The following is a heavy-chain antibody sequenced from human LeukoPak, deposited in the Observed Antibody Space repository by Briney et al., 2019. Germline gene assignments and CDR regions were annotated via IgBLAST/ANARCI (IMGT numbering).Heavy chain of an antibody. V-gene: IGHV4-59*01. CDR3: ARAYYYYMDV. J-gene: IGHJ6*03. Sequence: MSSETLSLTCTVSNGPINTYQWSWIRQPPGKGLEWIGNIHYSGSANYNPSLKSRVVISVDTSKNQFSLKLSAVTAADTALYYCARAYYYYMDVWGKGTTVSVSS. CDR1: NGPINTYQ. CDR2: IHYSGSA.